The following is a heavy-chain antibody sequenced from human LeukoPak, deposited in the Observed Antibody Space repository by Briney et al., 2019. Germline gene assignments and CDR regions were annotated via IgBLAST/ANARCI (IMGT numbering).Heavy chain of an antibody. CDR3: ARFYSGRQIWLGFSDY. Sequence: GGSLRLSCAASGFTFSHYEMNWVRQAPGKGLEWVSYISPSGSTIYYADSVRGRFTISRDNARSSLFLQMNSLRAEDTAVYYCARFYSGRQIWLGFSDYWGQGTLVTVSS. J-gene: IGHJ4*02. CDR1: GFTFSHYE. D-gene: IGHD5-24*01. V-gene: IGHV3-48*03. CDR2: ISPSGSTI.